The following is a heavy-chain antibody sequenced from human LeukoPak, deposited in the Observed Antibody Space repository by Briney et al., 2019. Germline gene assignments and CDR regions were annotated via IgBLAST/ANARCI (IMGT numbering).Heavy chain of an antibody. Sequence: PSETLSLTCAVSGGSISSYYWRWIGQPPGKGLEWIGDIYYSGSTNYNPSLKSRVTISVDTSKNQFSLKLSSVTAADTAVYYCASSSSGKPYYYYGMDVWGQGTTVTVSS. D-gene: IGHD6-19*01. CDR2: IYYSGST. V-gene: IGHV4-59*01. CDR1: GGSISSYY. J-gene: IGHJ6*02. CDR3: ASSSSGKPYYYYGMDV.